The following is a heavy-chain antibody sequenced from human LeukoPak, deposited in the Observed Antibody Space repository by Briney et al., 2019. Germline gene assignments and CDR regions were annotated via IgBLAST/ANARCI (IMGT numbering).Heavy chain of an antibody. D-gene: IGHD3-3*01. Sequence: PGGSLRLSCAASGFTFSTYAMTWVRQAPGKGLEWVSSISGSGGSTYYADSVKGRFTFSRDNSKNTLYLQMNSLRAEDTAVYYCAKGWEFRVVIPAAVSWGQGTLVTVSS. V-gene: IGHV3-23*01. CDR2: ISGSGGST. CDR3: AKGWEFRVVIPAAVS. J-gene: IGHJ5*02. CDR1: GFTFSTYA.